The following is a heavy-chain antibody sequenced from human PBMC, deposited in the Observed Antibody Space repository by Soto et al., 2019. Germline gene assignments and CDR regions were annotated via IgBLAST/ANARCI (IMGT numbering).Heavy chain of an antibody. CDR2: IYWDDDK. CDR3: AYGDYVGNWFDP. CDR1: GFSLTTRPVG. D-gene: IGHD4-17*01. Sequence: GSGPTLVNPTQTLTLTCTFSGFSLTTRPVGVGCLRQPPGKALEWLALIYWDDDKRYSPSLQSRLTITKDTSRNQVVLTMTNMDPVDTATYYCAYGDYVGNWFDPWGQGTLVTVSS. J-gene: IGHJ5*02. V-gene: IGHV2-5*02.